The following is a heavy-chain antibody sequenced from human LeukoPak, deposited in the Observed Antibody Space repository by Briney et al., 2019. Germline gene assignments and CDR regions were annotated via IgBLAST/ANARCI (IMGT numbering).Heavy chain of an antibody. D-gene: IGHD2-8*02. CDR3: ARDSSGGPFDY. V-gene: IGHV3-66*01. CDR2: IYSGGST. Sequence: PGGSLRLSCVVSGFTFSPYTMTWVRQAPGKGLEWVSVIYSGGSTYYADSVKGRFTISRDNSKNTLYLQMNSLRAEDTAVYYCARDSSGGPFDYWGQGTLVTVSS. CDR1: GFTFSPYT. J-gene: IGHJ4*02.